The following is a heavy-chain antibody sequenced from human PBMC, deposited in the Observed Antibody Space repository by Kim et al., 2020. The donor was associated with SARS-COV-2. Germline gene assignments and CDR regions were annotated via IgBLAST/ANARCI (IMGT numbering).Heavy chain of an antibody. CDR3: ARGRPVLRYFDWLFSLDPFDY. J-gene: IGHJ4*02. Sequence: SETLSLTCTVSGGSISSSSYYWGWIRQPPGKGLEWIGSIYYSGSTYYNPSLKSRVTISVDTSKNQFSLKLSSVTAADTAVYYCARGRPVLRYFDWLFSLDPFDYWGQGTLVTVSS. CDR2: IYYSGST. CDR1: GGSISSSSYY. V-gene: IGHV4-39*07. D-gene: IGHD3-9*01.